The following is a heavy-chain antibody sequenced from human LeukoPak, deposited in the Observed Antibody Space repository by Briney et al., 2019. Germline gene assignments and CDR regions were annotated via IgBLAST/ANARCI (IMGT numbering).Heavy chain of an antibody. D-gene: IGHD6-13*01. V-gene: IGHV4-31*03. CDR3: ARDGGVEQQLITYNWFDP. CDR2: IYYSGST. Sequence: SETLSLTCTVSGGSISSGGYYWSWIRQHPGKGLEWIGYIYYSGSTYYNPSLKSRVTISVDTSKNQFSLKLSSVTAADTAVHYCARDGGVEQQLITYNWFDPWGQGTLVTVSS. CDR1: GGSISSGGYY. J-gene: IGHJ5*02.